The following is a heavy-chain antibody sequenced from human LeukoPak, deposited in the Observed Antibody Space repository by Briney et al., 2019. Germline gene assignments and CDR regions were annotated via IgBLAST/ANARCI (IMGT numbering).Heavy chain of an antibody. D-gene: IGHD6-19*01. CDR1: GGSISSSSYY. J-gene: IGHJ4*02. CDR3: ARLPIHTAVAGMGSY. CDR2: IYYSGST. Sequence: SETLSLTCTVSGGSISSSSYYWGWIRQPPGKGLEWIGSIYYSGSTYYNLSLKSRVTISVDTSKNQFSLKLSSVTAADTAVYYCARLPIHTAVAGMGSYWGQGTLVTVSS. V-gene: IGHV4-39*07.